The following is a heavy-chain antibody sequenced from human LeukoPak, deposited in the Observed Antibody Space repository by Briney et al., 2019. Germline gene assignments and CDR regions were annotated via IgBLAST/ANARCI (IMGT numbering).Heavy chain of an antibody. CDR3: ARWRGLQSEFDC. CDR2: IGLDGAQK. V-gene: IGHV3-7*01. J-gene: IGHJ4*02. Sequence: GGSLTLSCAASGFTFSSHSMGWVRQAPGKGLECVATIGLDGAQKDFVDSVKGRFTLSRDNAKNSLFLEMNRLRVEDTAVYYCARWRGLQSEFDCWGQGTLVTVSS. D-gene: IGHD5-24*01. CDR1: GFTFSSHS.